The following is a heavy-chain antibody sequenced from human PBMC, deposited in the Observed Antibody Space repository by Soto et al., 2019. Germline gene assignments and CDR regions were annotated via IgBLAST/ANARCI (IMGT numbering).Heavy chain of an antibody. CDR1: GFTFTNYA. CDR3: AKGTSYYDSSGHPQSWFDS. Sequence: PGGSLRLSCAASGFTFTNYAMSWVRQAPGKGLEWVSAINGGGFNTYYADSVKGRLTISRDNSRNTLYLQMDSLRAEDTAVYYCAKGTSYYDSSGHPQSWFDSWGQGTLVTVSS. D-gene: IGHD3-22*01. J-gene: IGHJ5*01. CDR2: INGGGFNT. V-gene: IGHV3-23*01.